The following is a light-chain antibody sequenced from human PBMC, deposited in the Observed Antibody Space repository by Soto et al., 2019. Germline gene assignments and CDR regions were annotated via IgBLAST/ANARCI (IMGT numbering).Light chain of an antibody. Sequence: EIVLRQSPVTLSLAPGERATLSCRASQSISRSYLAWYQQKPGQAPRLLIYGSSGRATVIPDRFSGSGSGTDFTLTISRLEPEDFAVYYCQQYDTWTFGQGTKVDIK. CDR3: QQYDTWT. CDR1: QSISRSY. J-gene: IGKJ1*01. V-gene: IGKV3-20*01. CDR2: GSS.